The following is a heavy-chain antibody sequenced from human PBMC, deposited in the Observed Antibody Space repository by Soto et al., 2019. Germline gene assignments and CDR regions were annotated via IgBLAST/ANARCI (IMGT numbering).Heavy chain of an antibody. CDR2: IYHSGST. J-gene: IGHJ5*02. Sequence: PSETLSLTCAVSSGSISSSNWWSWVRQPPGKGLEWIGEIYHSGSTNYNPSLKSRVTISVDKSKNQFSLKLSSVTAADTAVYYCAARGEYCTKGVSHQPNWFAPGGQGTLVPVPP. CDR3: AARGEYCTKGVSHQPNWFAP. CDR1: SGSISSSNW. D-gene: IGHD2-8*01. V-gene: IGHV4-4*02.